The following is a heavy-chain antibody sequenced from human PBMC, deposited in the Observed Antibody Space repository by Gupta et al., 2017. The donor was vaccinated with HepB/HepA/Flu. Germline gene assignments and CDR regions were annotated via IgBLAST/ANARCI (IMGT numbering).Heavy chain of an antibody. Sequence: QVQLQQWGAGLLKPSETLSLTCAVYGGSFSGYYWSWIRQPPGKGLEWIGEINHSGSTNYNPSLKSRVTISVDTSKNQFSLKLSSVTAADTAVYYCARGPGVVVPAVTSGWFDPWGQGTLVTVSS. J-gene: IGHJ5*02. V-gene: IGHV4-34*01. CDR1: GGSFSGYY. D-gene: IGHD2-2*01. CDR3: ARGPGVVVPAVTSGWFDP. CDR2: INHSGST.